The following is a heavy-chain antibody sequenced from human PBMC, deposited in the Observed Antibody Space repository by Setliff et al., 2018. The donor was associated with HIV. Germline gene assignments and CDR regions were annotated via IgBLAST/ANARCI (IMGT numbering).Heavy chain of an antibody. Sequence: PSETLSLTCTVSGGSISSGSYYWSWIRQPAGKGLEWIGHIYTSGSTNYNPSLKSRVTISVDTSKNQFSLKLSSVTAADTAVYYCARVPYSSSWGTFDYWGQGNLVTVSS. V-gene: IGHV4-61*09. CDR1: GGSISSGSYY. CDR2: IYTSGST. CDR3: ARVPYSSSWGTFDY. J-gene: IGHJ4*02. D-gene: IGHD6-6*01.